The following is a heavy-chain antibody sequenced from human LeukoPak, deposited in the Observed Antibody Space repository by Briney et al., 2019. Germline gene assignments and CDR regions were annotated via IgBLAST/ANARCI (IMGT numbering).Heavy chain of an antibody. CDR2: IWYDGSNK. J-gene: IGHJ6*02. CDR3: AREGDQLGMDYYCGMDV. Sequence: GGSLRLSCAASGFTFSSYGMHWVRQAPGKGLEWVAVIWYDGSNKYYADSVKGRFTISRDNSKNTLYLQMNSLRAEDTAVYYCAREGDQLGMDYYCGMDVWGQGTTVTVSS. CDR1: GFTFSSYG. D-gene: IGHD7-27*01. V-gene: IGHV3-33*01.